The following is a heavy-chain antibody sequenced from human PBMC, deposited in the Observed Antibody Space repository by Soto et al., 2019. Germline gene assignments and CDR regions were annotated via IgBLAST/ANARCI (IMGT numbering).Heavy chain of an antibody. Sequence: QVQLVQSGAEVKKPGSSVKVSCTASGGSLRNSVISWVRQAPAQRLDWMGGVIPILSTANYAQKFQGRVTMTADEATSTAYMDLSSLSPDDTAVYYCARLGHPGHWGPGTLVIVSS. J-gene: IGHJ4*02. CDR3: ARLGHPGH. CDR1: GGSLRNSV. V-gene: IGHV1-69*01. CDR2: VIPILSTA.